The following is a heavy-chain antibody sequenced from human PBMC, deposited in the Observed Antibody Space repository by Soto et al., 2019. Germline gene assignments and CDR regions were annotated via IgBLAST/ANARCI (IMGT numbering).Heavy chain of an antibody. Sequence: PSETLSLTCAVSGGSISSYYWSWIRQPPGKGLEWIGYIYYSGGTNYNPSLKSRVTISVDTSKNQFSLKLSSVTAADTAVYCCAREGRGWHYYYYGMDVWGQGTTVT. V-gene: IGHV4-59*01. J-gene: IGHJ6*02. CDR2: IYYSGGT. CDR1: GGSISSYY. CDR3: AREGRGWHYYYYGMDV. D-gene: IGHD6-19*01.